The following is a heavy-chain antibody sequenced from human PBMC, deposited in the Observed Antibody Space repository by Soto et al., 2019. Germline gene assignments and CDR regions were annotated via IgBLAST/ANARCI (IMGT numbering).Heavy chain of an antibody. D-gene: IGHD2-15*01. CDR1: GYTFTRYT. CDR2: INPDNGNT. V-gene: IGHV1-3*01. CDR3: ARCIATRKLDP. J-gene: IGHJ5*02. Sequence: ASVKVSCKASGYTFTRYTMNWVRQAPGQRLEWMGWINPDNGNTKSSQKFQDRVIITRDTSASTADMDLSSLRSEDTAVYYCARCIATRKLDPWGPGTLVTVSS.